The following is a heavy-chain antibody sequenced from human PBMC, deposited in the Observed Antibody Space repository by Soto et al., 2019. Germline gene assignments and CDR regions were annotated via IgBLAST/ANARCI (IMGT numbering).Heavy chain of an antibody. CDR1: GYSFSSFW. Sequence: GEALKISCEGSGYSFSSFWIGSVRQKHGKGLEWMGIIYPGDSDTRYSPSFQGQVTFSVDKSLNTAYLQWNSLNASDTAMYYCARRGYESSGYYFDYWGQGTLVTVSS. V-gene: IGHV5-51*01. J-gene: IGHJ4*02. D-gene: IGHD3-22*01. CDR3: ARRGYESSGYYFDY. CDR2: IYPGDSDT.